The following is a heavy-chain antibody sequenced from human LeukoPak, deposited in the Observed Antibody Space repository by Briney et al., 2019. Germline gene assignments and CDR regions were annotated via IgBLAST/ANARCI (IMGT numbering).Heavy chain of an antibody. J-gene: IGHJ3*02. Sequence: GGSLRLSCAASGFTFSSYGMHWVRQAPGKGLEWVAVISYDGSNKYYADSVKGRFAISRDNSKNTLYLQMNSLRAEDTAVYYCAKVSAFREGFRESSSWSDDAFDIWGQGTMVTVSS. CDR3: AKVSAFREGFRESSSWSDDAFDI. D-gene: IGHD6-13*01. V-gene: IGHV3-30*18. CDR2: ISYDGSNK. CDR1: GFTFSSYG.